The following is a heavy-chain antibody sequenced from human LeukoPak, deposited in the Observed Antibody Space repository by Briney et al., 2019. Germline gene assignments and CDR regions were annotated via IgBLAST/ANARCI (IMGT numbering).Heavy chain of an antibody. Sequence: GGSLRLSCAASGFTFSTYAMNWVRQAPGKRLEWVSSISGSGGSPYYADSVKGRFTISRDNSKNTLYLQMNSLRAEDTAVYYCAKPYTNSWLAYFDYWGQGTLVTVSS. CDR1: GFTFSTYA. J-gene: IGHJ4*02. D-gene: IGHD6-13*01. CDR3: AKPYTNSWLAYFDY. CDR2: ISGSGGSP. V-gene: IGHV3-23*01.